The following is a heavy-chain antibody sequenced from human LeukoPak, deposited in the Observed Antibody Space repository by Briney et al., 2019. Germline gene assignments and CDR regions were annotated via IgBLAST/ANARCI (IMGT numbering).Heavy chain of an antibody. CDR2: MYLSGTT. Sequence: SGTLSLTCTVSGDSINSLDLWSWVRQPPGKGLEWIGEMYLSGTTHSNPSAKSRVTISIDKSKNQFFLNLSSVTAADTAVYYCAGLVGRYSSGLYYYYFDYWGQGTLVTVSS. D-gene: IGHD3-22*01. V-gene: IGHV4-4*02. CDR1: GDSINSLDL. J-gene: IGHJ4*02. CDR3: AGLVGRYSSGLYYYYFDY.